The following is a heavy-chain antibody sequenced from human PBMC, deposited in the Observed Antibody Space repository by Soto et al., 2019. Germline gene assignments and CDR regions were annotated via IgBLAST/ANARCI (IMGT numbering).Heavy chain of an antibody. CDR1: GYTFTGYY. CDR3: ARDPVAGGYYYYGMDV. J-gene: IGHJ6*02. D-gene: IGHD6-19*01. CDR2: INPNSGGT. V-gene: IGHV1-2*04. Sequence: GASVKVSCKASGYTFTGYYMHWVRQAPGQGLEWMGWINPNSGGTNYAQKFQGWVTMTRDTSISTAYMELSRLRSDDTAVYYCARDPVAGGYYYYGMDVWGQGTTVTVS.